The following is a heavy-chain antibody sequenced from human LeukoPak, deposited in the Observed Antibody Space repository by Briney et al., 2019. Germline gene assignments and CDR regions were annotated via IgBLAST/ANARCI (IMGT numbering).Heavy chain of an antibody. CDR3: AKYPVAIYYFDY. CDR1: GFTFSSYA. D-gene: IGHD6-19*01. CDR2: ISGSGGST. V-gene: IGHV3-23*01. J-gene: IGHJ4*02. Sequence: QTGGSLRLSCAASGFTFSSYAMSWVRQAPGKGLEWVSAISGSGGSTYYADSVKGRFTISRDNSKNTLYLQMNSLRAEDTAVYYCAKYPVAIYYFDYWGQGTLVTVSS.